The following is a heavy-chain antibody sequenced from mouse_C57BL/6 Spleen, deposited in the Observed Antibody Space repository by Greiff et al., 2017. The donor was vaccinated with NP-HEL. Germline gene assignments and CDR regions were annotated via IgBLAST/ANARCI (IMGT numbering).Heavy chain of an antibody. Sequence: EVQLQQSGAELVRPGASVKLSCTASGFNIKDYYMHWVKQRPEQGLEWIGRIDPEDGDTEYAPKFQGKGTMTADTSSNTAYLQLSSLTSEDTAVYYCTQRDYGSSWDYAMDYWGQGTSVTVSS. V-gene: IGHV14-1*01. J-gene: IGHJ4*01. CDR1: GFNIKDYY. D-gene: IGHD1-1*01. CDR3: TQRDYGSSWDYAMDY. CDR2: IDPEDGDT.